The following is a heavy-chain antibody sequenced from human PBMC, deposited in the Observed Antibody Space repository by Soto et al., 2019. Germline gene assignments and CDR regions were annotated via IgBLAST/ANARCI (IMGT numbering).Heavy chain of an antibody. CDR3: ERLAWNFYKTRDV. CDR1: GYIFTSYW. CDR2: IYPGDSDT. D-gene: IGHD3-10*01. J-gene: IGHJ6*02. V-gene: IGHV5-51*01. Sequence: GESLKISCEGSGYIFTSYWIAWVRQMPGKGLEWMGIIYPGDSDTRYSPSFQGQVTISADKSISTVYLQWSSLKASDTAMYYCERLAWNFYKTRDVWGQGTTVTVSS.